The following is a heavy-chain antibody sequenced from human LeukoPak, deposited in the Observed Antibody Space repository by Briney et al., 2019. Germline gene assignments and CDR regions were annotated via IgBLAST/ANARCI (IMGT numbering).Heavy chain of an antibody. J-gene: IGHJ3*02. V-gene: IGHV4-4*07. Sequence: SETLSLTCTVSGGSISSYYWSWIRQPAGKGLEWVGRIYTSGSTNYNPSLKSRVTMSVDTSKNQFSLKLSSVTAADTAVYYCARVWWEAWGDAFDIWGQGTMVTVSS. CDR1: GGSISSYY. D-gene: IGHD1-26*01. CDR3: ARVWWEAWGDAFDI. CDR2: IYTSGST.